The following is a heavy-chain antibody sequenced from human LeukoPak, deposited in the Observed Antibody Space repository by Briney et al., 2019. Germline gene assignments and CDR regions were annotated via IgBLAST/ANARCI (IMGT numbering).Heavy chain of an antibody. CDR2: IYPADGDT. D-gene: IGHD3-10*01. CDR3: ARLRSGYGSGSFGY. V-gene: IGHV5-51*01. J-gene: IGHJ4*02. Sequence: GESLKISCKGSEFSFTSYWIAWVRQMPGRGLEYMAIIYPADGDTRYSPSFQGQVTISADTSISTAYLQWSSLKASDTAIYFCARLRSGYGSGSFGYWGQGTLITVSS. CDR1: EFSFTSYW.